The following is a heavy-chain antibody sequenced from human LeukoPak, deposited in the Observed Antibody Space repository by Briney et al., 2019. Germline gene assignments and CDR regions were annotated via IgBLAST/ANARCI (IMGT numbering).Heavy chain of an antibody. CDR2: IIPIFGTA. CDR3: ARGRDGYNGNYFDY. J-gene: IGHJ4*02. D-gene: IGHD5-24*01. Sequence: ASVKVSCKASGGTFSSYAISWVRQAPGQGLEWMGGIIPIFGTANYAQKFQGRVTITADESTSTAYMELSSLRSEDTAVYYCARGRDGYNGNYFDYWGQGTLVTVYS. CDR1: GGTFSSYA. V-gene: IGHV1-69*01.